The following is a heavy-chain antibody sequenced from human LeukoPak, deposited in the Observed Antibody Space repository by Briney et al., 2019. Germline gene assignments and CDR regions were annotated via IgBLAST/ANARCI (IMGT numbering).Heavy chain of an antibody. V-gene: IGHV3-74*01. CDR3: SRDFVGAEDY. CDR2: ISPAGSVT. CDR1: GFTISSYW. Sequence: GGSLRLSCSASGFTISSYWMHWVRQAPGKGLVWVSRISPAGSVTNHADSVRGRFTISRDTATNTLYLEMNSLRAEDTAVYYYSRDFVGAEDYWGQGTLVTVSS. J-gene: IGHJ4*02. D-gene: IGHD3-16*01.